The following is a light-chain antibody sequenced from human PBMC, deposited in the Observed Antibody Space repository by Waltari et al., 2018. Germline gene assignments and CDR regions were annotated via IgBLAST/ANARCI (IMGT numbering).Light chain of an antibody. CDR2: QDA. J-gene: IGLJ3*02. CDR3: QAWDSSTPWV. V-gene: IGLV3-1*01. Sequence: SYELTQPSSVSVSPGQTASITCSGDNLENKYVSWYQQRPGQSPVLVIYQDAKRPSVITERFSGSNSGNTATLTISGTQAMDEADYYCQAWDSSTPWVFGGGTKVTVL. CDR1: NLENKY.